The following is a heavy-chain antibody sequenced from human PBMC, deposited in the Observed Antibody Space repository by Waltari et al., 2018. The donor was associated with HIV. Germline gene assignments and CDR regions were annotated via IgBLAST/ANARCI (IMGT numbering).Heavy chain of an antibody. CDR2: IKSKTHGETT. J-gene: IGHJ4*02. Sequence: EVRLVGSGGGLVKPGGSLRPSCAAPGFTFTYIGMSWVRQAPGKGLEWVGRIKSKTHGETTDYAAPVKGRFSLSRDDSKNTLYLQMNSLKTEETAVYYCTTDLGGYNVDYWGQGTLVTVSS. CDR1: GFTFTYIG. D-gene: IGHD5-12*01. CDR3: TTDLGGYNVDY. V-gene: IGHV3-15*01.